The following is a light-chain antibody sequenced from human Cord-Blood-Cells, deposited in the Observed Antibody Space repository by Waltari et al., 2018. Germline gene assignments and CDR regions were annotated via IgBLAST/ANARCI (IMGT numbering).Light chain of an antibody. J-gene: IGLJ1*01. CDR2: DVS. CDR3: CSYAGSYTYV. Sequence: QSALTQPRSVSGSPGQSVTISCTGTSSDVGGYNYVSWYQQHPGKAPKHMIYDVSKRPSGVPDSISGSKSGNTASLTISGLQAGYEADYYCCSYAGSYTYVFGTGTKVTVL. V-gene: IGLV2-11*01. CDR1: SSDVGGYNY.